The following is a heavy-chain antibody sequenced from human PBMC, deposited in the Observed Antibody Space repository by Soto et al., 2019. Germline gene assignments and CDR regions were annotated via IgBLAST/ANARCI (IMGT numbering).Heavy chain of an antibody. CDR3: GTHPGGGGY. D-gene: IGHD3-10*01. J-gene: IGHJ4*02. V-gene: IGHV3-53*01. Sequence: EVQLVESGGGLIQPGGSLRLSCAVSGFTVSNNYMSWVRQAPGKGLEGVSVIYSGGYTAYGDSVKGRFTISRDNSKNTPFPQKNTLGAGDRAVFFGGTHPGGGGYWGQGTLVTVSS. CDR1: GFTVSNNY. CDR2: IYSGGYT.